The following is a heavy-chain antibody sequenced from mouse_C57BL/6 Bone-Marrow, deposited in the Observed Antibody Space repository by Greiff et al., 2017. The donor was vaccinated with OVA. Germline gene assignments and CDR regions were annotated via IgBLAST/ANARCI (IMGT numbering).Heavy chain of an antibody. J-gene: IGHJ1*03. CDR1: GFTFNTYA. D-gene: IGHD2-4*01. Sequence: EVQLVESGGGLVQPKGSLKLSCAASGFTFNTYAMHWVRQAPGKGLEWVARIRSKSSNYATYYADSVKDRFTISRDDSQSMLYLQMNNLKTEDTAMYYCVRDPLIYYDYDWYFDVWGTGTTVTVSS. V-gene: IGHV10-3*01. CDR2: IRSKSSNYAT. CDR3: VRDPLIYYDYDWYFDV.